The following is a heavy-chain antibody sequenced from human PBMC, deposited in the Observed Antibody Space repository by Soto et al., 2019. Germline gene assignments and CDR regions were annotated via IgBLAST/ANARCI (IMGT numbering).Heavy chain of an antibody. J-gene: IGHJ4*02. Sequence: GGSLRLSCAASGFTFNSYAMSWVRQAPGKGLEWVSGISGSGGSTYYADSVKGRFTISRDNSKNTLYLQMNSLRAEDTAVYYCANYYYDSSGWNFDYWGQGTLVTVSS. CDR3: ANYYYDSSGWNFDY. CDR1: GFTFNSYA. D-gene: IGHD3-22*01. V-gene: IGHV3-23*01. CDR2: ISGSGGST.